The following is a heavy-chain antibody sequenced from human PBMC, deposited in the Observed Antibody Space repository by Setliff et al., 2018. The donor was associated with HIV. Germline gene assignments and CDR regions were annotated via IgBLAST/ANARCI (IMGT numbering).Heavy chain of an antibody. CDR1: GGSISSSSYY. V-gene: IGHV4-39*01. CDR2: IYYRGST. Sequence: PSETLSLTCTVSGGSISSSSYYWGWIRQPPGKGLEWIGSIYYRGSTYYNPSLKSRVTMSIDTSQNQFSLKLNSITAADTAVYYCARKGAGYNTYYFDYWGQGALVTVSS. CDR3: ARKGAGYNTYYFDY. D-gene: IGHD3-9*01. J-gene: IGHJ4*02.